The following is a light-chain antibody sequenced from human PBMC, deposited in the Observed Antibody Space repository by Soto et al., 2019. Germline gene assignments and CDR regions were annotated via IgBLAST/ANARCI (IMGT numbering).Light chain of an antibody. CDR2: GNS. Sequence: QSVLTQPPSVSGAPGQRVTISCTGSSSNIGAGYDVHWYQQLPGTAPKLLIYGNSNRPSGVPDRFSGSKSGTSASLAITGLQAEDEADYYCQSYDSSLSVFYVFGTGTKIT. V-gene: IGLV1-40*01. J-gene: IGLJ1*01. CDR1: SSNIGAGYD. CDR3: QSYDSSLSVFYV.